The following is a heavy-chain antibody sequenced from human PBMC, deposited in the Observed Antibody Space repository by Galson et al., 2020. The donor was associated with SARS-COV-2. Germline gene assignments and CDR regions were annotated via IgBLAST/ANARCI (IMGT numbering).Heavy chain of an antibody. CDR2: IYPGDSDT. Sequence: GESLQISCTGSGYSFTSYWIGWVRQMPGKALEWMGIIYPGDSDTRYSPSFQGQVTISADKSISTAYLQWSSLKVSDTAMYYCARQGAVPAAGGWYCVRWGRGTLVTVAS. V-gene: IGHV5-51*01. CDR3: ARQGAVPAAGGWYCVR. D-gene: IGHD2-2*01. J-gene: IGHJ2*01. CDR1: GYSFTSYW.